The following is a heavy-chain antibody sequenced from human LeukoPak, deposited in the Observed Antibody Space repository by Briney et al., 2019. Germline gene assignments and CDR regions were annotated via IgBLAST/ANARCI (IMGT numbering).Heavy chain of an antibody. CDR2: ISGYGDST. CDR3: ARGGIKGPHDAFDI. Sequence: PGGSLRLSCAASGFTFSTYAMHWVRQAPGKGLQYVSAISGYGDSTWYANSVKGRFTISRDNSKNTLYLQMGSLRAEGMAVYYCARGGIKGPHDAFDIWGQGTMVTVSS. D-gene: IGHD3-10*01. CDR1: GFTFSTYA. V-gene: IGHV3-64*01. J-gene: IGHJ3*02.